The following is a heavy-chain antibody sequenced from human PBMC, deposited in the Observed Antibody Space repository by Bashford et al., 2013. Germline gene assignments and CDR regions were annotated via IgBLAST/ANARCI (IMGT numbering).Heavy chain of an antibody. CDR1: GGSLSSNY. CDR3: ARSGRSVFLEWRRGERYGMDV. Sequence: SETLSLTCTVSGGSLSSNYWNWIRQSPGKGLEWIGYIFSSGDARILPSLQSRVTISVDTSKSQFSLKLTSVTAADTAVYYCARSGRSVFLEWRRGERYGMDVVGPRDHGHRLL. V-gene: IGHV4-59*01. CDR2: IFSSGDA. J-gene: IGHJ6*02. D-gene: IGHD3-3*01.